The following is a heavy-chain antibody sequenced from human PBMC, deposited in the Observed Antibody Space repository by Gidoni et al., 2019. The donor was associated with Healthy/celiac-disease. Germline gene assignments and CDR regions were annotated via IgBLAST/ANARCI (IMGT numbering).Heavy chain of an antibody. D-gene: IGHD3-22*01. CDR2: ICTNDEK. V-gene: IGHV2-26*01. Sequence: QLTLKESGPVLAIPPETLTLTCTVSGFSLSNARLGVSWIRQSPGKALEWLAHICTNDEKSYSTSLKCRLTSSKNTTKSQVVLTMTNMDPVDTDTYYGERATYDYDSSGNLSPYYFEYWGQGTLVTVSS. J-gene: IGHJ4*02. CDR3: ERATYDYDSSGNLSPYYFEY. CDR1: GFSLSNARLG.